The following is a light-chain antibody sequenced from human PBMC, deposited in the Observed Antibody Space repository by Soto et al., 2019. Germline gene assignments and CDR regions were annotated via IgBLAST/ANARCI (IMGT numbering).Light chain of an antibody. V-gene: IGLV2-14*01. CDR3: ISYTSISTLV. CDR1: SSDVGGYNY. CDR2: EVI. Sequence: SALTQPASVSGSPGQSSTISCTGTSSDVGGYNYVSWYQQHPGKAPKVIIYEVINRPSGVSNRFSGSKSGNTASLTISGLQAEDEADYYCISYTSISTLVFGTGTKVTVL. J-gene: IGLJ1*01.